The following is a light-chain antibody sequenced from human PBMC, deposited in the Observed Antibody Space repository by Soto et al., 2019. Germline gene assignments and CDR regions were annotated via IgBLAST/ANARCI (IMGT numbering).Light chain of an antibody. CDR3: TAWDAGLNGQV. Sequence: QSVLIQPPSASGTPGQTATISCSGSSSNIGTHTVTWYQHVPGTAPKLLIFSHNQRPSGVPDRFSGSQSGTSASLAISGLQSDDEADYYCTAWDAGLNGQVFGGGTKVTVL. J-gene: IGLJ2*01. CDR1: SSNIGTHT. V-gene: IGLV1-44*01. CDR2: SHN.